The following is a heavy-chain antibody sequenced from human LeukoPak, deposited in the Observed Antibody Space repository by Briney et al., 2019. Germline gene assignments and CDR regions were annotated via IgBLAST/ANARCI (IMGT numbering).Heavy chain of an antibody. D-gene: IGHD3-22*01. V-gene: IGHV1-2*02. CDR2: INPNSGGT. CDR1: GYTFTGYY. CDR3: ARDYYDSSGYPLRY. Sequence: ASVKVSCKASGYTFTGYYMHWVRQAPGQGLEWMGWINPNSGGTNYAQKFQGRVTMTTDTSTSTAYMELRSLRSDDTAVYYCARDYYDSSGYPLRYWGQGTLVTVSS. J-gene: IGHJ4*02.